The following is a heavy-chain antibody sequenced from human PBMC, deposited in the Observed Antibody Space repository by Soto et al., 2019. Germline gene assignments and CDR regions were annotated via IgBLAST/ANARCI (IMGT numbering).Heavy chain of an antibody. D-gene: IGHD3-3*01. CDR3: ARDFLEWLFSLSSPTYYYYMDV. J-gene: IGHJ6*03. CDR1: GDTFTSYG. Sequence: GASVKVCCKASGDTFTSYGISWARQAPGQGLEWMGWISAYNGNTNYAQKLQGRVTMTTDTSTSTAYMELRSLRSDDTAVYYCARDFLEWLFSLSSPTYYYYMDVWGKGTTVTVS. CDR2: ISAYNGNT. V-gene: IGHV1-18*01.